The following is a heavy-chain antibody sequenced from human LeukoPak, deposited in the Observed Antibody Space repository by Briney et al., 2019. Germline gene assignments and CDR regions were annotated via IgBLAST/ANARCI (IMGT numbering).Heavy chain of an antibody. CDR3: VRRDTGWNYFDY. D-gene: IGHD6-19*01. Sequence: SETLSLTCAVSGGSINSHYWGWLRQPPGKGLQWIGDIYYTGKINYNPSLKSRVTITLDTSKDHLSLNLTSVLAADTAIYYCVRRDTGWNYFDYWGQGILVTVSS. CDR2: IYYTGKI. J-gene: IGHJ4*02. V-gene: IGHV4-59*08. CDR1: GGSINSHY.